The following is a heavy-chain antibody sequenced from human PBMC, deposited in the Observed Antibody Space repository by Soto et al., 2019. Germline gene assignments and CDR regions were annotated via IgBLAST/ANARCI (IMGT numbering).Heavy chain of an antibody. CDR1: GDSFSSNSAG. D-gene: IGHD1-26*01. Sequence: PSQTLPLTCPITGDSFSSNSAGWSWVRQSPSRGLEWLGRTYYRSKWYYEYAVSVRGRITINPDTSKNQYSLQLNSVTPEDTAVYFCARGEQYSGRIFDYWGKGTLGNVSS. CDR2: TYYRSKWYY. J-gene: IGHJ4*01. CDR3: ARGEQYSGRIFDY. V-gene: IGHV6-1*01.